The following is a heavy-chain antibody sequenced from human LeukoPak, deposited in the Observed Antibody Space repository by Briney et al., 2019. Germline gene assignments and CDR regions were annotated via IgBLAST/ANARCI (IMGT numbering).Heavy chain of an antibody. CDR1: GGSFSGYY. CDR3: ARGRAYYYGSESYYYFDY. CDR2: INHSGST. D-gene: IGHD3-10*01. Sequence: SETLSLTCAVYGGSFSGYYWSWIRQPPGKGLEWIGEINHSGSTNYNPSLKSRVTISVDTSKNQFSLKLSSVTAADTAVYYCARGRAYYYGSESYYYFDYWGQGTLVTVSS. V-gene: IGHV4-34*01. J-gene: IGHJ4*02.